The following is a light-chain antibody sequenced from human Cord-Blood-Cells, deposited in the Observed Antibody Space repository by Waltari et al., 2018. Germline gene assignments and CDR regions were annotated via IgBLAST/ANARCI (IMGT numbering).Light chain of an antibody. CDR3: AAWDDSLSGWV. V-gene: IGLV1-47*01. Sequence: QSVLTQPPSASGTPAQTLTISCSRSSATIGRNYVSWSQQPPGTAPKLLLYRNNQRPSGVPDRFSGSKSGTSASLAISGLRSEDEADYYGAAWDDSLSGWVFGGGTKLTVL. CDR2: RNN. J-gene: IGLJ3*02. CDR1: SATIGRNY.